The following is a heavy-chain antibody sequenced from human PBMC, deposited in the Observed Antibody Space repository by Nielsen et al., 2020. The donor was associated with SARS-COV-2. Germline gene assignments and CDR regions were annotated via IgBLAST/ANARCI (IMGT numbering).Heavy chain of an antibody. CDR1: GYSFTSYW. CDR2: IYPGDSDT. V-gene: IGHV5-51*01. D-gene: IGHD3-22*01. CDR3: ARITYYYDSSGYYPDAFDI. J-gene: IGHJ3*02. Sequence: GESLKISCKGSGYSFTSYWIGWVRQMPGKGLEWMGIIYPGDSDTRYSPSFQGQVTISADKSISTAYLQWSSLKASDTAMYYCARITYYYDSSGYYPDAFDIWGQGTMVTVSS.